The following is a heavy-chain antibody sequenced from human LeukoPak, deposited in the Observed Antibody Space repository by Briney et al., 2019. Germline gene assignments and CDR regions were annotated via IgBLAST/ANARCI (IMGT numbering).Heavy chain of an antibody. CDR2: ISSGSSYI. CDR1: GFTFSSYS. V-gene: IGHV3-21*01. J-gene: IGHJ6*03. CDR3: AREYCGGDCFEYNYYYYMDV. D-gene: IGHD2-21*02. Sequence: PGGSLRLSCAASGFTFSSYSMNWVRQAPGKGLEWVSSISSGSSYIYYADSVKGRFTISRDNAKNSLYLQMNSLRDEDTAVYYCAREYCGGDCFEYNYYYYMDVWAKGPRSPSP.